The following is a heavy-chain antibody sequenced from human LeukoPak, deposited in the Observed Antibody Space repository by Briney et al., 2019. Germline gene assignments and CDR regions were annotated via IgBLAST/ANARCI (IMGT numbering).Heavy chain of an antibody. J-gene: IGHJ4*02. CDR1: GVTFSNYA. V-gene: IGHV3-23*01. CDR3: ARCTTGNTHYPIDY. CDR2: ISGSGGST. Sequence: GGSLRLSCAASGVTFSNYATSWVRQAPGKGLEWVSAISGSGGSTYYADSVKGRFTTSRDNSKNTLYLQMNSLRAEDTAIYYCARCTTGNTHYPIDYWGQGTLVTVSS. D-gene: IGHD4-17*01.